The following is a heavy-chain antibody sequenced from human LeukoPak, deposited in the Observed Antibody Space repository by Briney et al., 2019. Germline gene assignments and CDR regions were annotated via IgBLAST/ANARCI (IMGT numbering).Heavy chain of an antibody. CDR1: VFTFSSYA. CDR3: ARDSRRGDFDY. CDR2: ISYDVSNK. V-gene: IGHV3-30-3*01. J-gene: IGHJ4*02. Sequence: GGSLRLSCAASVFTFSSYAMHWVRQAPGKGLEWVAVISYDVSNKYYADSVKGRFTISRDSSKNTLYLQMNSLRAEDTAVYYCARDSRRGDFDYWGQGTLVTVSS. D-gene: IGHD3-16*01.